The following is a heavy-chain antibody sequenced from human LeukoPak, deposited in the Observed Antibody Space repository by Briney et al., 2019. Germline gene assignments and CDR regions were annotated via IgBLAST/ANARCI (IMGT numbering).Heavy chain of an antibody. V-gene: IGHV3-48*02. Sequence: GGSLRLSCAASEFAFSTYNMNWVRQAPGKGLEWVSYISTGSSTTYYADSVKGRFTICRDNVENSLYLQMNSLRDEDTAVYYCARVAAGYSVNYFDYWGQGTLVTVSS. CDR1: EFAFSTYN. CDR2: ISTGSSTT. CDR3: ARVAAGYSVNYFDY. J-gene: IGHJ4*02. D-gene: IGHD4-23*01.